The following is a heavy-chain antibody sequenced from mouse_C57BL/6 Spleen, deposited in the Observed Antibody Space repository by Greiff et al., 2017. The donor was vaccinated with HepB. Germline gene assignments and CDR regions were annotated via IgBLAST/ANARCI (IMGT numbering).Heavy chain of an antibody. CDR2: IHPNSGST. D-gene: IGHD2-12*01. V-gene: IGHV1-64*01. J-gene: IGHJ2*01. Sequence: QVQLQQPGAELVKPGASVKLSCKASGYTFTSYWMHWVKQRPGQGLEWIGIIHPNSGSTNYNEKFKSKATLTVDKSSSTAYMQLSSLTSEDSAVYYCARRSYDEGFDYWGQGTTLTVSS. CDR1: GYTFTSYW. CDR3: ARRSYDEGFDY.